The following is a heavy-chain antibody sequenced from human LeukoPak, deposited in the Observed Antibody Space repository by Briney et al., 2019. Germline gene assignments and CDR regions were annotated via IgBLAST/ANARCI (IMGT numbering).Heavy chain of an antibody. V-gene: IGHV4-4*07. CDR3: ARMTPGYYYYMDV. J-gene: IGHJ6*03. CDR2: IYTSVTT. Sequence: SETLSLTCTVSGVSINNYYWTWIRQPDGKGLECIAHIYTSVTTNYNPSFKSRVTISADKSKNQLSLRLSSVTAAAMAMYYCARMTPGYYYYMDVWGKGTKVTVSS. CDR1: GVSINNYY.